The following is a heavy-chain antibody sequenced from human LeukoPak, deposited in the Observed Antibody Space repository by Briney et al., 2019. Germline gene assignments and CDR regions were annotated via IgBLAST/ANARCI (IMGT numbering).Heavy chain of an antibody. D-gene: IGHD2-2*01. J-gene: IGHJ1*01. V-gene: IGHV3-64*01. CDR1: GFTFSSYA. CDR2: ISSNGGST. Sequence: PGGSLRLSCAASGFTFSSYAMHWVRQAPGKGLEYVSAISSNGGSTYYANSVKGRFTISRDNSKNKLYLQMGSLRDEDMAVYYCARDSIYCSSTSCYRYFQHWGQGTLVTVSS. CDR3: ARDSIYCSSTSCYRYFQH.